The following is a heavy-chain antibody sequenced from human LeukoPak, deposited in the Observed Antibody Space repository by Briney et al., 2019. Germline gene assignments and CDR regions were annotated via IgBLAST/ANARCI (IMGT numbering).Heavy chain of an antibody. CDR3: ARVHRAPSGYFDS. V-gene: IGHV4-59*01. CDR1: GGSITNYY. CDR2: IYYSGTT. J-gene: IGHJ4*02. D-gene: IGHD3-10*01. Sequence: PSETLSLTCTVSGGSITNYYWNWIRQPPGKGLEWIGYIYYSGTTSYNPSLKSRVTVSVDTSKNQFSLKLNSVTAADTAVYYCARVHRAPSGYFDSWGQGALVTVSS.